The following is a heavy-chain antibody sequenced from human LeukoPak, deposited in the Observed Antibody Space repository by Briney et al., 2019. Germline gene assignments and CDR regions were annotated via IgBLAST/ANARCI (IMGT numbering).Heavy chain of an antibody. V-gene: IGHV3-11*01. CDR2: ISSSGSTI. J-gene: IGHJ4*02. CDR1: GFTFSDYY. Sequence: GGSLRLSCAASGFTFSDYYMSWIRQAPGKGLEWVSYISSSGSTIYYAGSVKGRFTISRDNAKNSLYLQMNSLRAEDTAVYYCARWYSSSWYPNRYYFDYWGQGTLVTVSS. D-gene: IGHD6-13*01. CDR3: ARWYSSSWYPNRYYFDY.